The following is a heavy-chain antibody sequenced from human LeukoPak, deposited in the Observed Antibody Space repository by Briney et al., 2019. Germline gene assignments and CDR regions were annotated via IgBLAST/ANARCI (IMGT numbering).Heavy chain of an antibody. CDR2: LSGSGRNI. J-gene: IGHJ5*02. D-gene: IGHD3-10*01. CDR3: ASSVRGVMGFWFDP. V-gene: IGHV3-23*01. Sequence: PGGSQKLSCAASGFTFNDFAMSWVRQAPGEGLEWVSSLSGSGRNIYYADSVKGRFTISRDNSKNTLYLQMNSLRAEDTAVYFCASSVRGVMGFWFDPWGQGTLVTVSS. CDR1: GFTFNDFA.